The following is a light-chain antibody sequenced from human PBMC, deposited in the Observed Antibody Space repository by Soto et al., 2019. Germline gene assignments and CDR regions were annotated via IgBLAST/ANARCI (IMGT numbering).Light chain of an antibody. J-gene: IGKJ2*01. V-gene: IGKV3-11*01. CDR1: QSVSSY. Sequence: DIVLTQSPATLSLSPGERATLSCRASQSVSSYLAWYQQKPGQAPRLLIYDASNRSTGSPARFSGSGSGTDFTLTISSLEPEDFAVYYCQHRSNWPRTFGQGTKLEIK. CDR3: QHRSNWPRT. CDR2: DAS.